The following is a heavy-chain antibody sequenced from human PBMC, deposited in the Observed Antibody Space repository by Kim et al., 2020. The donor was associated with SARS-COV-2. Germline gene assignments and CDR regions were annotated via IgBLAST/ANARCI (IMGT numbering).Heavy chain of an antibody. V-gene: IGHV1-69*13. CDR1: GGTFSSYA. CDR2: IIPIFGTA. CDR3: ARPDGGYCSSTSCYGDYYYYGMGV. J-gene: IGHJ6*01. D-gene: IGHD2-2*03. Sequence: SVKVSCKASGGTFSSYAISWVRQAPGQGLEWMGGIIPIFGTANYAQKFQGRVTITADESTSTAYMELSSLRSDDTAVYYCARPDGGYCSSTSCYGDYYYYGMGVWGHRTTVSVSS.